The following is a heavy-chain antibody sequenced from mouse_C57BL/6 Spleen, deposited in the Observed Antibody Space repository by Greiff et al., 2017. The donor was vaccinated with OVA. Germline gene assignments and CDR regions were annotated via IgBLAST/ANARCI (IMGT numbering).Heavy chain of an antibody. J-gene: IGHJ3*01. CDR2: IDPSDSYT. Sequence: QVQLKQSGAELVMPGASVKLSCKASGYTFTSYWMHWVKQRPGQGLEWIGEIDPSDSYTNYNQKFKGKSTLTVDKSSSTAYMQLSSLTSEDSAVYYCARLGTTVRGFAYWGQGTLVTVSA. CDR3: ARLGTTVRGFAY. D-gene: IGHD1-1*01. CDR1: GYTFTSYW. V-gene: IGHV1-69*01.